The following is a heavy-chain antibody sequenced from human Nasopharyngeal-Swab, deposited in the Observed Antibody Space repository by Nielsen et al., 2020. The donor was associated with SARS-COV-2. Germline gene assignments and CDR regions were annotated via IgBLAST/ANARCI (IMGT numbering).Heavy chain of an antibody. CDR3: AEDLRGPYFF. V-gene: IGHV3-23*01. CDR1: GYSFRTYG. Sequence: GESLKISCVASGYSFRTYGMSWVRQAPGKGLEWVAAIVGSGDISGSGGNTYYADSVKGRFTISRDNSKNTLSLQMNGLRAEDTAVYYCAEDLRGPYFFWGQGTLVTVSS. J-gene: IGHJ4*02. CDR2: IVGSGDISGSGGNT. D-gene: IGHD2/OR15-2a*01.